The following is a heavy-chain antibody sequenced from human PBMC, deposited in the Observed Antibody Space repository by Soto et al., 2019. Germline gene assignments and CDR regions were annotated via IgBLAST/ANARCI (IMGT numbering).Heavy chain of an antibody. CDR2: INPSGGST. D-gene: IGHD5-18*01. V-gene: IGHV1-46*01. J-gene: IGHJ6*02. CDR1: GYTFTSYY. Sequence: QVQLVQSGAEVKKPGASVKVSCKASGYTFTSYYMHWVRQAPGQGLEWMGIINPSGGSTSYAQKFQGRVTMTRDTSTSTVYMELSSLRSEDTAVYYCASEVDTAMVTGSYYYGMDVWGQGTTVTVSS. CDR3: ASEVDTAMVTGSYYYGMDV.